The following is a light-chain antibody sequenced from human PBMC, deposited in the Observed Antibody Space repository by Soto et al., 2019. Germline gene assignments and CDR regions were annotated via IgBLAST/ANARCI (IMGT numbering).Light chain of an antibody. Sequence: DIQMTQSPSSLSATVGDRVTITCRASQTIGKYLNWYQQQPGKVPKLLIYDASYLQSGVPSRFSGSESGKDFTLNISDLRPEEFATYYYQQSFSIPVTFVPGTKVDIK. CDR3: QQSFSIPVT. CDR1: QTIGKY. V-gene: IGKV1-39*01. CDR2: DAS. J-gene: IGKJ3*01.